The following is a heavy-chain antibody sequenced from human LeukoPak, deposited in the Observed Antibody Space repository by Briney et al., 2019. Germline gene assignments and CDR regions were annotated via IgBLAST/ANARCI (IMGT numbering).Heavy chain of an antibody. Sequence: ASVKVSCKASGGTFSSYAISWVRQAPGQGLEWMGGIIPIFGTANYAQKFQGRVTITADESTSTAYMELSSLRSEDTAVYYCAEGTWQQRLALISFDYWGQGTLVTVSS. D-gene: IGHD6-25*01. CDR3: AEGTWQQRLALISFDY. CDR2: IIPIFGTA. CDR1: GGTFSSYA. V-gene: IGHV1-69*13. J-gene: IGHJ4*02.